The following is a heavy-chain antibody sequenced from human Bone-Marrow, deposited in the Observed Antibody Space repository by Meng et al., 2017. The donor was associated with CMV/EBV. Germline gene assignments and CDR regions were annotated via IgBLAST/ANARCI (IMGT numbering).Heavy chain of an antibody. CDR2: IWYDGSNK. J-gene: IGHJ6*02. CDR1: GFTFSSYG. Sequence: GGSLRLSCAASGFTFSSYGMHWVRQAPGKGLEWVAVIWYDGSNKYYADSVKGRFTISRDNATKTLSLQMKDLRPEDTALYYCAKGGGERVTFDAMYVWGQGTTVTVSS. D-gene: IGHD2-21*02. CDR3: AKGGGERVTFDAMYV. V-gene: IGHV3-33*03.